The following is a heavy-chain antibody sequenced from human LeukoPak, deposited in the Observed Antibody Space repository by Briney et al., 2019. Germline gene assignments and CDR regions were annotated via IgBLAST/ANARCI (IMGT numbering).Heavy chain of an antibody. CDR3: ATAKFGGNSYFDY. Sequence: ASVKVSCKASGYTFTSYFIHWVRQAPGQALEWMGIINPSGGSTNYAQKFQGRVTMTRDTSTSTVYMELSSLRSEDTAVYYCATAKFGGNSYFDYWGQGTLVTVSS. J-gene: IGHJ4*02. CDR2: INPSGGST. D-gene: IGHD4-23*01. V-gene: IGHV1-46*01. CDR1: GYTFTSYF.